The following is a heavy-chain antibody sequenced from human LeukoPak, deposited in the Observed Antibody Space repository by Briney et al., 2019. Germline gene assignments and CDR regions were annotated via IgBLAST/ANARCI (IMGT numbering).Heavy chain of an antibody. Sequence: SETLSLTCTVSGVSISNYYWNWMRQSPGKGLEWIGYSHYSGTTNYNPSLNSRVTMSVDTSKSQFSLKLSSVTAADTAVYYCARGGDDYVWGSYRYFDYWGQGTLVTVSS. V-gene: IGHV4-59*12. CDR1: GVSISNYY. D-gene: IGHD3-16*02. CDR3: ARGGDDYVWGSYRYFDY. J-gene: IGHJ4*02. CDR2: SHYSGTT.